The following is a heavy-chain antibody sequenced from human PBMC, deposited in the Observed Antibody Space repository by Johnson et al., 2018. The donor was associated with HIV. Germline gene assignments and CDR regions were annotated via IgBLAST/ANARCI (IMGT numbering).Heavy chain of an antibody. CDR1: GFTFSNYV. J-gene: IGHJ3*02. D-gene: IGHD3-16*01. V-gene: IGHV3-23*04. CDR3: ARDGSLGGGLHDAFDI. CDR2: ISASGGSA. Sequence: VQLVESGGGLVQPGGSLRLSCATSGFTFSNYVMTWVRQAPGKGLQWVSDISASGGSAYYADSVKGRFTISRDNSKNTLYLQMNSLRAEDTAVYYCARDGSLGGGLHDAFDIWGPGTMVAVSS.